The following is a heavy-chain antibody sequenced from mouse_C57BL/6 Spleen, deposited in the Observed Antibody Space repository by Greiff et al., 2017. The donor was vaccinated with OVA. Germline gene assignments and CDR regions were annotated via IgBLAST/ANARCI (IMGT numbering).Heavy chain of an antibody. CDR1: GYTFTSYW. V-gene: IGHV1-64*01. D-gene: IGHD2-5*01. J-gene: IGHJ3*01. Sequence: QVQLQQPGAELVKPGASVKLSCKASGYTFTSYWMHWVKQRPGQGLEWIGMIHPNSGSTNYNEKFKSKATLTVDKSSSTAYMQLSSLTSEDSAVYYCARVVYSNYSWFAYWGQGTLVTVSA. CDR2: IHPNSGST. CDR3: ARVVYSNYSWFAY.